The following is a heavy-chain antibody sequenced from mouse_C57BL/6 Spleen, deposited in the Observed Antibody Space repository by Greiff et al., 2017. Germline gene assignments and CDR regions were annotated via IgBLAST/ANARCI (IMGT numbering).Heavy chain of an antibody. CDR1: GYAFTNYL. J-gene: IGHJ3*01. Sequence: QVQLQQSGAELVRPGTSVKVSCKASGYAFTNYLLAWVKQRPGQGLEWIGVITPGSGGTNYNEKFKGKATLTADKSSSTAYMQLSSLTSEDSAVYFGARMRGRSDAWFAYWGQGTLVTVSA. CDR3: ARMRGRSDAWFAY. CDR2: ITPGSGGT. V-gene: IGHV1-54*01. D-gene: IGHD1-1*01.